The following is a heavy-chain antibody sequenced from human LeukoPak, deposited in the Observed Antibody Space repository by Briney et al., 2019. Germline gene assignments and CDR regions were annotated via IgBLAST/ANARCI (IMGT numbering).Heavy chain of an antibody. D-gene: IGHD3-22*01. CDR2: ISSNGGST. V-gene: IGHV3-64D*09. Sequence: GGSLRLSCSASGFTFSSYAMHWVRQAPGKGLEYVSAISSNGGSTYYADSVKGRFTISRDNSKNTLYLQMSSLRAEDTAVYYCVKDRKKITMIVVVQYYFDYWGQGTPVTVSS. CDR1: GFTFSSYA. J-gene: IGHJ4*02. CDR3: VKDRKKITMIVVVQYYFDY.